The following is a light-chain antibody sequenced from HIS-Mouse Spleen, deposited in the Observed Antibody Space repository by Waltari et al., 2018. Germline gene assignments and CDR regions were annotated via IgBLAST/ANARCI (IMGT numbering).Light chain of an antibody. CDR2: DAS. CDR3: QQYDNLPLYT. J-gene: IGKJ2*01. Sequence: DIQMTQSPSSLSASVGDRVTITFQASQDISNYLNWYQQKPGKAPKLLIYDASNLETGVPSRFSGSGSGTDVTFTISSLQPEDIATYYCQQYDNLPLYTFGQGTKLEIK. CDR1: QDISNY. V-gene: IGKV1-33*01.